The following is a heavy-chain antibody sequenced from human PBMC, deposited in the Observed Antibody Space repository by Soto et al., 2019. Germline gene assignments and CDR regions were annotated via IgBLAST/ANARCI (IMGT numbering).Heavy chain of an antibody. CDR3: ARESPRLYSSRWYFDY. V-gene: IGHV4-31*03. CDR2: IYYSGST. Sequence: SEILSLTCTVSGGSISSGGYYWSWIRQHPGKGLEWIGYIYYSGSTYYNPSLKSRVTISVDTSKNQFSLKLSSVTAADTAVYYCARESPRLYSSRWYFDYWGQGTMVTVS. CDR1: GGSISSGGYY. D-gene: IGHD6-13*01. J-gene: IGHJ4*02.